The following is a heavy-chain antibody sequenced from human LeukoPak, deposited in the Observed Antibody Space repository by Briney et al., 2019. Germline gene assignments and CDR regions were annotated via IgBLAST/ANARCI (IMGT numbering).Heavy chain of an antibody. CDR1: GGSISSGDYY. D-gene: IGHD3-22*01. CDR3: ARYYYDSSGYYYFTSTKDEAFDI. CDR2: IYYSGST. Sequence: NPSQTLSLTCTVSGGSISSGDYYWSWIRQPPGQGLEWIGYIYYSGSTYYNPSLKSRVTISVDTSKNQFSLKLSSVTAADTAVYYCARYYYDSSGYYYFTSTKDEAFDIWGQGTMVTVSS. J-gene: IGHJ3*02. V-gene: IGHV4-30-4*01.